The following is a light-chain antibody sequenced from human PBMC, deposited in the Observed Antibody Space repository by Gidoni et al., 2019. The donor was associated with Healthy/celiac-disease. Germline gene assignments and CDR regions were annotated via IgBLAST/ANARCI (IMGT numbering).Light chain of an antibody. CDR1: QSISSY. V-gene: IGKV1-39*01. CDR3: QQSYSTPRS. Sequence: DIQMTQSPSSLSASVGDRVTITSRASQSISSYLNWYQQKPGKAPKLLIYAASSLQSGVPSRFSGSGSGTYFTLTISSLQPEAFATYYCQQSYSTPRSFGQGTKLEIK. CDR2: AAS. J-gene: IGKJ2*04.